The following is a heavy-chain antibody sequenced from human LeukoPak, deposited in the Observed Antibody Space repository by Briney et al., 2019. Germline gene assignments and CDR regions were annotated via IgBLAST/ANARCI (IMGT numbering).Heavy chain of an antibody. CDR3: ARSVEGYCSGGSCYSYYYYMDV. D-gene: IGHD2-15*01. V-gene: IGHV4-59*02. Sequence: SQTLSLTCTTSGVTVSDYYWSWIRQSPGKGLEWIGYIYHTGSTTYSPSLKSRVTISAHTTQNQFSLKLSSVTAADTAVYYCARSVEGYCSGGSCYSYYYYMDVWGKGTTVTVSS. CDR1: GVTVSDYY. CDR2: IYHTGST. J-gene: IGHJ6*03.